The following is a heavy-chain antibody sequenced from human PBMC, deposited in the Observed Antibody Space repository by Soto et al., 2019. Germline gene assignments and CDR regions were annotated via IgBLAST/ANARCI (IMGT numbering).Heavy chain of an antibody. J-gene: IGHJ4*02. CDR1: GGSISSYY. CDR3: ARVCSYGIFDY. V-gene: IGHV4-59*01. Sequence: PSETLSLTCTVSGGSISSYYCSWIRQPPGKGLEWIGYIYYSGSTNYNPSLKSRVTISVDTSKNQFSLKLSSVTAADTAVYYCARVCSYGIFDYWGQGTLVTVSS. D-gene: IGHD5-18*01. CDR2: IYYSGST.